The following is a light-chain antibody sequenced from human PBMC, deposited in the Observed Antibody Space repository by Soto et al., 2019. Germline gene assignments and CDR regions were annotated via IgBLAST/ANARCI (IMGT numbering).Light chain of an antibody. J-gene: IGKJ1*01. CDR1: HGISNY. CDR3: QKYNTAPRT. CDR2: GAS. Sequence: DIQMTQSPSSLSASVGDRVTITCRASHGISNYLAWFQQKPGKVPKLLIYGASTLQSGVPSRFSGSGSGTDFTLTISSLQPEDVATYYCQKYNTAPRTFGQGTKVEIK. V-gene: IGKV1-27*01.